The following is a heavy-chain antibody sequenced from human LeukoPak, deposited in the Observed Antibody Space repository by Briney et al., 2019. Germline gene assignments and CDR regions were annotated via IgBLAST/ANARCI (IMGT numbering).Heavy chain of an antibody. CDR3: ARVPSQGGDYNLDH. V-gene: IGHV5-51*01. J-gene: IGHJ4*02. Sequence: GESLKISCKGYGYSFTTDWIGWVRQMPGKGLEWMGVISPGDSDTRYSPSFQGQATISADKSISTAYLQWSSLEASDTAMYYCARVPSQGGDYNLDHWGQGTLVTVSS. CDR1: GYSFTTDW. D-gene: IGHD2-21*02. CDR2: ISPGDSDT.